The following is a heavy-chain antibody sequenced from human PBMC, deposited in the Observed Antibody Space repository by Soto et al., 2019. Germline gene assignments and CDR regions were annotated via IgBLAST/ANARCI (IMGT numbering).Heavy chain of an antibody. J-gene: IGHJ6*03. Sequence: GGLLRLSCAASGFTFSSYSMNWVRQAPGKGLEWVSYISSSSSTIYYADSVKGRFTISRDNAKNSLYLQMNSLRAEDTAVYYCARGPSDYYMDVWGKGTTVTVSS. CDR1: GFTFSSYS. CDR3: ARGPSDYYMDV. V-gene: IGHV3-48*01. CDR2: ISSSSSTI.